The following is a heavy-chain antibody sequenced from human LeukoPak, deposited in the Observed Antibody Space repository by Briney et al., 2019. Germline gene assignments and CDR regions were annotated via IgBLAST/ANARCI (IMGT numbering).Heavy chain of an antibody. D-gene: IGHD2-2*02. CDR1: GYSISSGYY. CDR2: IYHSGST. CDR3: ARVGSYCSSTSCYKREGNWFDP. V-gene: IGHV4-38-2*02. Sequence: TSETLSLTCTVSGYSISSGYYWGWIRQPPGKGLEWIGSIYHSGSTYYNPSLKSRVTISVDTSKNQFSLKLSSVTAADTAVYYCARVGSYCSSTSCYKREGNWFDPWGQGTLVTVSS. J-gene: IGHJ5*02.